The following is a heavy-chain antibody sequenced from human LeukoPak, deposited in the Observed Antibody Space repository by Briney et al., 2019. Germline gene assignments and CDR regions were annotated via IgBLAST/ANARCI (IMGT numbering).Heavy chain of an antibody. D-gene: IGHD5-18*01. Sequence: PGGSLRLSCVASGFIFSNYDMRWVRQAPGKGLEWVAIMWYDGSNKYYTDSVKGRFTISRDNSKNTLYLQMNSLRVEDTAVYYCAREDTALVIAYWGQGTLVTVSS. J-gene: IGHJ4*02. CDR3: AREDTALVIAY. CDR2: MWYDGSNK. CDR1: GFIFSNYD. V-gene: IGHV3-33*08.